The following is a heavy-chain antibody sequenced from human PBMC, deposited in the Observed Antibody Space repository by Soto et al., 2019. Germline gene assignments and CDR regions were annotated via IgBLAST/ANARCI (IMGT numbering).Heavy chain of an antibody. Sequence: EVQLLESGGGLVQPGGSLRLSCAASGFTFSSYAMSWVRQAPGKGLEWVSVISGSGGSTYYADSVKGRFTISRDNSRNTLYLQMNSLRAEDTAVYYCAKDYSPGVVIINYYYMDFWGKRTTVTVSS. CDR3: AKDYSPGVVIINYYYMDF. CDR2: ISGSGGST. D-gene: IGHD3-3*01. J-gene: IGHJ6*03. CDR1: GFTFSSYA. V-gene: IGHV3-23*01.